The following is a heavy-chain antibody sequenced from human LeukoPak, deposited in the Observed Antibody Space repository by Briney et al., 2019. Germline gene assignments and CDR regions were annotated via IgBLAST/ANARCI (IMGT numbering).Heavy chain of an antibody. CDR3: ARATTMVRGVIITQDSRDAFDI. CDR1: GGTFSSYA. CDR2: IIPIFGTA. D-gene: IGHD3-10*01. V-gene: IGHV1-69*01. J-gene: IGHJ3*02. Sequence: SVKVSCTASGGTFSSYAISWVRQAPGQGLEWMGGIIPIFGTANYAQKFQGRVTITADESTSTAYMELSSLRSEDTAVYYCARATTMVRGVIITQDSRDAFDIWSQGTMVTVSS.